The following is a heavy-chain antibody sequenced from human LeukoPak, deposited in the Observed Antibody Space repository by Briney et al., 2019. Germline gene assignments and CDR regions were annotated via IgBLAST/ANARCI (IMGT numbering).Heavy chain of an antibody. V-gene: IGHV3-30*04. CDR2: ISYDGNDK. Sequence: GRSLRLSCAASGFTFVKHALHCVRQSPGKGLEWVAVISYDGNDKQYAESVKGRVTISRDNSKNTVSLQMDTLGPEDTAVYYCARDRETAADYYFDYWGQGTLVTVSS. CDR1: GFTFVKHA. J-gene: IGHJ4*02. CDR3: ARDRETAADYYFDY. D-gene: IGHD6-13*01.